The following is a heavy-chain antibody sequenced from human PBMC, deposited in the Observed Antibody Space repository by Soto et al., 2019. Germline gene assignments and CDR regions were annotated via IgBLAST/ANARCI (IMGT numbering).Heavy chain of an antibody. CDR3: ARLHRQRGYCS. V-gene: IGHV4-39*01. J-gene: IGHJ4*02. CDR1: GGSISSSSYY. D-gene: IGHD2-15*01. CDR2: IYYSGST. Sequence: QLQLQESGPGLVKPSETLSLTCTVSGGSISSSSYYWGWIRQPPGKGLEWIGSIYYSGSTYYNPSLKSRVTISVDTSKNQFSLKLSSVTAADTAVYYCARLHRQRGYCSWGQGTLVTVSS.